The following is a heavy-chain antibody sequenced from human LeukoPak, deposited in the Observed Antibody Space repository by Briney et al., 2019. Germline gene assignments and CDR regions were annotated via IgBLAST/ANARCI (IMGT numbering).Heavy chain of an antibody. CDR3: AKGAMSTYFDS. J-gene: IGHJ4*02. CDR2: INSGGATT. V-gene: IGHV3-23*01. D-gene: IGHD5-18*01. CDR1: EFRFSSYA. Sequence: GGSLRLSCAASEFRFSSYAMSRVRQAPGKALEWVSSINSGGATTLYADSVKGRFTISRDNSRSTLYLQMNSLRAEDTALYYCAKGAMSTYFDSWGQGTLVSVSS.